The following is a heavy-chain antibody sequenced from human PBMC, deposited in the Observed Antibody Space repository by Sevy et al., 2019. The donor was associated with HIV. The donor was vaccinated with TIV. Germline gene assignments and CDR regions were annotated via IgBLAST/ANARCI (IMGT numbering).Heavy chain of an antibody. D-gene: IGHD3-10*01. V-gene: IGHV3-21*05. CDR1: GYTFPAFS. Sequence: RGCLRLSCTASGYTFPAFSFNWVRQAPGKGLEWLSYISTGTDHIYYADSAKGRFTISRDDAKNSVYLEMKSLRDQDTALYYCVRRGVDAYNVYFDLWGQGTLVTVSS. J-gene: IGHJ4*02. CDR2: ISTGTDHI. CDR3: VRRGVDAYNVYFDL.